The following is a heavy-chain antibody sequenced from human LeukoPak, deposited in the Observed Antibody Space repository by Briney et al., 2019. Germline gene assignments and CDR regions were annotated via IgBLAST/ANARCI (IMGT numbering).Heavy chain of an antibody. J-gene: IGHJ5*02. V-gene: IGHV4-59*01. D-gene: IGHD3-22*01. CDR1: GGSISSYY. CDR3: ARYYYDSSGYYSFDP. CDR2: IYYSGST. Sequence: SETLSLTCTVSGGSISSYYWSWIRQPPEKGLEWIAYIYYSGSTNYNPSLKSRVTISVDTSKNQFSLKLSSVTAADTAVYYCARYYYDSSGYYSFDPWGQGTLVTVSS.